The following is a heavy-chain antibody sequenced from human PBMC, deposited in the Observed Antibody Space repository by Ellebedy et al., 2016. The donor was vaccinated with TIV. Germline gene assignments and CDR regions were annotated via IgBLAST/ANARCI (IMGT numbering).Heavy chain of an antibody. CDR3: ASRGGSTSLNGMDV. CDR1: GCTFSSYA. V-gene: IGHV1-69*04. J-gene: IGHJ6*02. Sequence: AASVKVSCKASGCTFSSYAISWVRQAPGQGLEWMGRIIPIIGIANYAQKFQGRVTITADKSTSTAYMELSSLRSEDTAVYYCASRGGSTSLNGMDVWGQGTTVTVSS. D-gene: IGHD2-2*01. CDR2: IIPIIGIA.